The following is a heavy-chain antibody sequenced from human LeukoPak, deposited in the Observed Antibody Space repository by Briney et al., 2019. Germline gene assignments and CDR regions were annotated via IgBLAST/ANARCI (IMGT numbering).Heavy chain of an antibody. CDR2: ISSNGGST. CDR3: ARDTRYYDSSGYYWLDY. D-gene: IGHD3-22*01. V-gene: IGHV3-64D*09. Sequence: GGSLRLSCSASGFTFSSYAMHWVRQAPGKGLEYVSAISSNGGSTYYADSVKGRFTISRDNSKNTLYLQMSSLRAEDTAVYYCARDTRYYDSSGYYWLDYWGQGTLVTVSS. J-gene: IGHJ4*02. CDR1: GFTFSSYA.